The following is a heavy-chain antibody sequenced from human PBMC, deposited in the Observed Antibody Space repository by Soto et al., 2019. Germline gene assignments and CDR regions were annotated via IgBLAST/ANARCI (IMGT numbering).Heavy chain of an antibody. Sequence: EVQLLESGGGLVQRGGSLRLSCAASGFPFSSYVMSWVRQAPGKGLEWVSYISSSDSIIYYSDSVKGRFIISRDNAKNSLYLQMNSLRAEDTAVYYCARDLGYYDSSGYFDYWGQGTLVTVSS. CDR2: ISSSDSII. D-gene: IGHD3-22*01. CDR3: ARDLGYYDSSGYFDY. J-gene: IGHJ4*02. V-gene: IGHV3-48*01. CDR1: GFPFSSYV.